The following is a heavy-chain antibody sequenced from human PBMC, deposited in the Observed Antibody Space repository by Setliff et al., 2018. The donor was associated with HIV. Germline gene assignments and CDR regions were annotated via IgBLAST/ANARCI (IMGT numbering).Heavy chain of an antibody. CDR3: ARIVRWELVATSTFFYYYMDV. D-gene: IGHD1-26*01. CDR2: IYYTGST. V-gene: IGHV4-39*01. CDR1: GGSTTSGGYY. J-gene: IGHJ6*03. Sequence: SETLSLTCSVSGGSTTSGGYYWSWIRQHPGKGLEYIGNIYYTGSTHHNPSLESRVATSVDTSKNQFSLKLSSVTAADTAVYYCARIVRWELVATSTFFYYYMDVWGKGTTVTVSS.